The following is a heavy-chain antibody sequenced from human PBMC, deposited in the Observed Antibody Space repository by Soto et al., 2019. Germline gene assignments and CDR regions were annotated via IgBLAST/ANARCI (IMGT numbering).Heavy chain of an antibody. D-gene: IGHD3-10*01. Sequence: ASVKVSCKASGYTFTSYAMHWVRQAPGQRLEWMGWINAGNGNTKYSQKFQGRVTITRDTSASTAYMELTSVTAEDTVLFFFAGSSFLRSGDLFHGLDVWGQGTTVTVSS. CDR2: INAGNGNT. V-gene: IGHV1-3*01. J-gene: IGHJ6*02. CDR1: GYTFTSYA. CDR3: AGSSFLRSGDLFHGLDV.